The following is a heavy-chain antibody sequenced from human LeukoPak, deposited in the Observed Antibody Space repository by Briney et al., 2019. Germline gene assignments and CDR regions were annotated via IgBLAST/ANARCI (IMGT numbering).Heavy chain of an antibody. Sequence: PGGSLRLSCAASGFTFSSYWMSWVRQAPGKGLEWVANIKQDGSEKYYVDSVKGRFTISRDNAKNSLYLQMNSLRAEDTAMYYCARRAGDYSHPYDYWGQGTLVTVSS. J-gene: IGHJ4*02. D-gene: IGHD3-22*01. V-gene: IGHV3-7*03. CDR3: ARRAGDYSHPYDY. CDR1: GFTFSSYW. CDR2: IKQDGSEK.